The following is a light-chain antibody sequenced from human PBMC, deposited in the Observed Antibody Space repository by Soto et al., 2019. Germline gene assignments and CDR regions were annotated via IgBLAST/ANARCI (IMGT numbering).Light chain of an antibody. J-gene: IGKJ1*01. CDR1: QSISSY. CDR3: QQSYSTPRT. V-gene: IGKV1-39*01. CDR2: AAS. Sequence: DIQMAQSPSSLSASVGDRVTITCRASQSISSYLNWYQQKPGKAPKLLIYAASSLQSGVPSRFSGSGSGTDFTLTTSSLQPEHFATYYCQQSYSTPRTFGQGTKVEI.